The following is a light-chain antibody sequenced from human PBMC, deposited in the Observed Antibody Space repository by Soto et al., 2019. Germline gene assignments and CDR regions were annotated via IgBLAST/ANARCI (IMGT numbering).Light chain of an antibody. CDR3: SSYRSIGTLV. CDR2: RNN. CDR1: SSNIGSNY. J-gene: IGLJ1*01. Sequence: QSVLTQPPSASGTPGQRVNISCSGSSSNIGSNYVYWYRQFPGTAPKLLIQRNNQRPSGVPARFSGSKSGNAASLTISGLQAEDEADYYCSSYRSIGTLVFGTGTKLTVL. V-gene: IGLV1-47*01.